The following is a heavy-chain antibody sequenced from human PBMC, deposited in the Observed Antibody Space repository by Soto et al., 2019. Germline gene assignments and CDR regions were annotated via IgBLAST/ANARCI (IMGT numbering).Heavy chain of an antibody. CDR1: GYKFTTYF. Sequence: QVQLVQSGAELKKPGASVKVACKASGYKFTTYFIHWVRQAPGQGLEWMGMIHPSGDTGYAQKFRGRVTMTIDTSTPTAYMELRNLTSEDTAVYFSVRGYCTTSPCSGDFQFWGQCTLVTVSS. J-gene: IGHJ1*01. CDR2: IHPSGDT. CDR3: VRGYCTTSPCSGDFQF. V-gene: IGHV1-46*01. D-gene: IGHD2-15*01.